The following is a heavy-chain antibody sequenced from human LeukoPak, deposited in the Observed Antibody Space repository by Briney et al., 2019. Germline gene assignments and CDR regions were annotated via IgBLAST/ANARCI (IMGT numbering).Heavy chain of an antibody. CDR1: GFTFSSYA. J-gene: IGHJ5*02. D-gene: IGHD2-15*01. Sequence: GGSLRLSCAASGFTFSSYAMSWVRQAPGKGLEWVSAISGSGGSTYYADSVKGRFTISRDNSKNTLYLQTNSLRVEDTAVYYCAKDPYRVVVATGNYLDPWGQGTLVTVSS. CDR3: AKDPYRVVVATGNYLDP. V-gene: IGHV3-23*01. CDR2: ISGSGGST.